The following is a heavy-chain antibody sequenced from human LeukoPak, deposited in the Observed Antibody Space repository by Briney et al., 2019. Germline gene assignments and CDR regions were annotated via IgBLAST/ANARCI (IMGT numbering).Heavy chain of an antibody. CDR2: IYYSGTT. V-gene: IGHV4-39*07. CDR1: GGSISSDNFY. CDR3: AREPRRYSGQKEWFDP. D-gene: IGHD1-14*01. Sequence: SETLSLTCTVSGGSISSDNFYWGWIRQPPGKGLEWIGSIYYSGTTYYNPSLKSRVTISVDTSKNQFSLKLSSVTAADTAVYYCAREPRRYSGQKEWFDPWGQGTLVTVSS. J-gene: IGHJ5*02.